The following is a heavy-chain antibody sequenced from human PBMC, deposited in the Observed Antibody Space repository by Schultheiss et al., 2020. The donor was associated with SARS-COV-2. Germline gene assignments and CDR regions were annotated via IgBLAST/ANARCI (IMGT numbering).Heavy chain of an antibody. J-gene: IGHJ4*02. CDR1: GYTFTGYY. CDR2: MNPNSGNT. V-gene: IGHV1-8*02. CDR3: ALPVSIVGATPAFDY. Sequence: ASVKVSCKASGYTFTGYYMHWVRQATGQGLEWMGWMNPNSGNTGYAQKFQGRVTMTTDTSTDTAYMELSSLRSEDTAVYYCALPVSIVGATPAFDYWGQGTLVTVSS. D-gene: IGHD1-26*01.